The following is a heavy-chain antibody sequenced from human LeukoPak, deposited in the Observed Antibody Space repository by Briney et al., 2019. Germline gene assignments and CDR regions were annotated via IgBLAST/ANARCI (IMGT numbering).Heavy chain of an antibody. CDR3: ARVGLTTVVNEGTYWYFDL. CDR1: GGSISSYY. J-gene: IGHJ2*01. CDR2: IYYSGST. D-gene: IGHD4-23*01. V-gene: IGHV4-59*01. Sequence: PSQTLSLTCTVSGGSISSYYWSWIRQPPGKGLEWIGYIYYSGSTNYNPSLKSRVTISVDTSKNQFSLKLSSVTAADTAVYYCARVGLTTVVNEGTYWYFDLWGRGTLVTVSS.